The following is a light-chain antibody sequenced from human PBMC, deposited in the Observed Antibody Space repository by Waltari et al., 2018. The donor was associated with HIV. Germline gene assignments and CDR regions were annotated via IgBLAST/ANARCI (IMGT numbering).Light chain of an antibody. J-gene: IGLJ1*01. CDR3: AAWDDYLNGYV. CDR1: SSNIGKHA. Sequence: QSVLTQTPAVSEAPRQRVHISCSGISSNIGKHAVTWYQQVPGKAPKLLIYSDDLLSSGVSDRFSGSKSGTSASLAIRGLQSEDEAEYYCAAWDDYLNGYVFGSGTKVTVL. V-gene: IGLV1-36*01. CDR2: SDD.